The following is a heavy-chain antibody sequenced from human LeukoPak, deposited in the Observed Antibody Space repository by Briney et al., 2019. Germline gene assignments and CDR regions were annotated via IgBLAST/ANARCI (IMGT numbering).Heavy chain of an antibody. J-gene: IGHJ4*02. CDR3: ARPLQGIVGATGFDY. Sequence: GESLKISCQGSEYSFATYWIAWLRLMPGKGLEWMGIIYPSDSDTRYSPSFQGQVTISADKSIKTAYLQWSSLKASDTAMYYCARPLQGIVGATGFDYWGQGTLVTASS. V-gene: IGHV5-51*01. CDR2: IYPSDSDT. CDR1: EYSFATYW. D-gene: IGHD1-26*01.